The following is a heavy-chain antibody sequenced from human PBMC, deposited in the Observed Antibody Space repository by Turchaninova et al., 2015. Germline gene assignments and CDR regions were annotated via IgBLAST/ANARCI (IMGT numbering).Heavy chain of an antibody. Sequence: EVQLWESGGGLVQPGGSLRLSCAASGFTFCRSSMSWVRQAAGEGLGWVSAMSADSITTYNADSAKGRFTVPRDNSKNTLYLQLSSLRAEDTAAYYCAKPRGCSGGTCAPFDYWGQGTLVTVSS. CDR1: GFTFCRSS. D-gene: IGHD2-15*01. CDR3: AKPRGCSGGTCAPFDY. J-gene: IGHJ4*02. V-gene: IGHV3-23*01. CDR2: MSADSITT.